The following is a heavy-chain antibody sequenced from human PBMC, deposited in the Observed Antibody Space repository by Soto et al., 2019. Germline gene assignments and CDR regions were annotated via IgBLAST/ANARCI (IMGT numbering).Heavy chain of an antibody. Sequence: QVQLGQSGPEVKKPGSSVKVSCKASGDTFSSYAINWVRQAPGQGLEWMGGIIPMFGTANYAQKFKGRVTITAVESTSTVYMEVSSVRSEDTAVYYCARVGPAYYYDSSGYYSPLDYWGQGTLVTVSS. D-gene: IGHD3-22*01. CDR3: ARVGPAYYYDSSGYYSPLDY. CDR2: IIPMFGTA. V-gene: IGHV1-69*01. CDR1: GDTFSSYA. J-gene: IGHJ4*02.